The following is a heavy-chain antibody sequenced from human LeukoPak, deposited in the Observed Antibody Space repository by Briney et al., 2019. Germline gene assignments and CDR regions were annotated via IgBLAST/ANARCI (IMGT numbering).Heavy chain of an antibody. V-gene: IGHV4-59*08. D-gene: IGHD3-10*01. J-gene: IGHJ4*02. CDR3: ARVGFGVDRAHGKRRNGKDLDY. Sequence: PSETLSLTCTVSGDSISSYYWSWIRQPPAKGLEWIGYIFYIGTPNYNPSLKRRVTISLDASKNQFSLKLNSVNVADTGVYYGARVGFGVDRAHGKRRNGKDLDYWGQGTLVTVSS. CDR1: GDSISSYY. CDR2: IFYIGTP.